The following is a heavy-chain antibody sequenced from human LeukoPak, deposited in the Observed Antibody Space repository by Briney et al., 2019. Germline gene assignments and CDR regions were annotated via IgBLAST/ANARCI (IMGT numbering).Heavy chain of an antibody. CDR1: GHSISRDY. D-gene: IGHD2-15*01. CDR3: ARGVVVVADAPEWFDP. V-gene: IGHV4-59*13. Sequence: SETLSLTCSVSGHSISRDYGNWIRQPPGKGLEWIGYVFYTGRTNYNPSFKSRVTMSVDPSKSQFSLKLTSVTAADTAVYFCARGVVVVADAPEWFDPWGQGTLVIVSP. CDR2: VFYTGRT. J-gene: IGHJ5*02.